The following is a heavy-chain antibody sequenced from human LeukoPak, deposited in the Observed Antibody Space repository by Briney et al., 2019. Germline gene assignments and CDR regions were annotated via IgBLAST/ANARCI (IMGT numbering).Heavy chain of an antibody. J-gene: IGHJ4*02. D-gene: IGHD5-12*01. CDR2: IHGDGSRT. CDR1: GFTFRSYW. V-gene: IGHV3-74*03. CDR3: ARVNGGYESIGMDY. Sequence: GGSLRLSCTASGFTFRSYWMNWVRQVPGKGLEWVSRIHGDGSRTMYADSVKGRFTISRGNTKNTLYLQMNSLRAEDTAVYYCARVNGGYESIGMDYWGQGTLVTVSS.